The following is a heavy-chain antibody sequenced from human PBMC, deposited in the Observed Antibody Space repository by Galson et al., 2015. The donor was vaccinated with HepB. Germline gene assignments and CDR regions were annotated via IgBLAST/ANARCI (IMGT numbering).Heavy chain of an antibody. CDR1: GFTFNNHA. CDR2: ISGSGSST. CDR3: TKEPRGPSGRYDYFDY. Sequence: SLRLSCAASGFTFNNHAMSWVRQAPGKGLEWVSSISGSGSSTFYADSVKGRFSISRDNSKNTLYLQMNSLRADDTAVYHCTKEPRGPSGRYDYFDYWGQGTLVTVSS. D-gene: IGHD1-26*01. J-gene: IGHJ4*02. V-gene: IGHV3-23*01.